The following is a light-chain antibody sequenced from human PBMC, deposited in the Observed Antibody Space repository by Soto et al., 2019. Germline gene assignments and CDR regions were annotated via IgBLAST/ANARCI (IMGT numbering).Light chain of an antibody. Sequence: EIVLTHSPGTLSLSPGERSTLSCRASQFLTNNYLAWYQQKPGQAPRLVIYDASSMATGIPYRFSASGSGTDFTLTISRLEPEDFAVYFCQQYSYSPMTFGQGTKVEIK. CDR1: QFLTNNY. CDR2: DAS. CDR3: QQYSYSPMT. J-gene: IGKJ1*01. V-gene: IGKV3-20*01.